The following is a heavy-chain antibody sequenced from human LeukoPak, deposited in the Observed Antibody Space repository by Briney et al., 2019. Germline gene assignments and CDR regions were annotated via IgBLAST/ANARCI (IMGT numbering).Heavy chain of an antibody. CDR2: SYYSGSS. CDR3: ASQGRYCSGGSCYSPHYFDY. J-gene: IGHJ4*02. CDR1: GGSITSKTYY. Sequence: SETLSLTCTVSGGSITSKTYYWGWVRQPPGKGLELIGSSYYSGSSYYNPSLKNRVTIAVDTSRSQFSLKMTSVTAADTAVYYCASQGRYCSGGSCYSPHYFDYWGQGALAAVSS. V-gene: IGHV4-39*01. D-gene: IGHD2-15*01.